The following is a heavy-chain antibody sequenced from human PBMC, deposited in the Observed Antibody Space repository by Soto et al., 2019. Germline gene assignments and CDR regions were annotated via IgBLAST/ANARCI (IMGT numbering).Heavy chain of an antibody. CDR2: IYYSGST. CDR1: GGSISSSSYY. V-gene: IGHV4-39*01. CDR3: ASPGSPDIVVVPAAIRDYGDYAWYFDL. Sequence: QLQLQESGPGLVKPSETLSLTCTVSGGSISSSSYYWGWIRQPPGKGLEWIGSIYYSGSTYYNPSLKSRVTISVDTSKNQFSLKLSSVTAADTAVYYCASPGSPDIVVVPAAIRDYGDYAWYFDLWGRGTLVTVSS. J-gene: IGHJ2*01. D-gene: IGHD2-2*02.